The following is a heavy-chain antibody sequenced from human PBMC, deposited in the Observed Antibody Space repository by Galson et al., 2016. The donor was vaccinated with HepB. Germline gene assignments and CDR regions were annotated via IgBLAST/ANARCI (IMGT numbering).Heavy chain of an antibody. CDR2: IFQNGGT. CDR1: GDSVSSDEYS. J-gene: IGHJ4*02. V-gene: IGHV4-30-2*01. D-gene: IGHD3-16*01. CDR3: ASDRTDHGSGTYGHDS. Sequence: LSLTCAVSGDSVSSDEYSWTWVRQPPGKGLQWIGHIFQNGGTFYSPSLRSRVTMSLDRSRNQFSLKLSSVTAEDTAVYYCASDRTDHGSGTYGHDSWGQGTLVTVSS.